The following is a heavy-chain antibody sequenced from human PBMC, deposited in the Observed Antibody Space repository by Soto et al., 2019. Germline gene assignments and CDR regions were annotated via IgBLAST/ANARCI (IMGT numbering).Heavy chain of an antibody. CDR2: INPNSGGA. CDR3: ARDGAATCDHYHMDV. D-gene: IGHD6-25*01. CDR1: GYTFTDYY. J-gene: IGHJ6*02. Sequence: ASVKVSCKASGYTFTDYYLHWVRQAPGQGLEWMGWINPNSGGANYAQKFQGRVTMTRATSISTAYLELSSLRSDDTSVYYCARDGAATCDHYHMDVWGQGTTVTVSS. V-gene: IGHV1-2*02.